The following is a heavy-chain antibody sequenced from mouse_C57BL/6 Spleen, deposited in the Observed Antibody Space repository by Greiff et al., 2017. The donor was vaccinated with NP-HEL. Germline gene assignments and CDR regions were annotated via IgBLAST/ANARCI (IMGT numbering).Heavy chain of an antibody. CDR1: GFNIKNTY. Sequence: VQLQQSVAELVRPGASVKLSCTASGFNIKNTYMHWVKQRPEQGLEWIGRIDPANGNTKYAPKFQGKATITADTSSNTAYLQLSSLTSEDTAVYYCGKGAQATGYAMDYWGQGTSVTVSA. CDR3: GKGAQATGYAMDY. CDR2: IDPANGNT. J-gene: IGHJ4*01. V-gene: IGHV14-3*01. D-gene: IGHD3-2*02.